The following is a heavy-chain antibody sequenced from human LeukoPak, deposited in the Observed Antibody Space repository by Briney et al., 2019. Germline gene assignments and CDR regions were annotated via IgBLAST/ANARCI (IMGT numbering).Heavy chain of an antibody. D-gene: IGHD6-13*01. J-gene: IGHJ4*02. CDR2: IIPIFGTA. Sequence: SVKVSCKASGGTFSSYAISWVRQAPGQGLEWMGGIIPIFGTANYAQRFQGRVTITADESTSIAYMELSSLRSEDTAVYYCAREGGSWYKYWGQGTLVTVSS. CDR3: AREGGSWYKY. CDR1: GGTFSSYA. V-gene: IGHV1-69*13.